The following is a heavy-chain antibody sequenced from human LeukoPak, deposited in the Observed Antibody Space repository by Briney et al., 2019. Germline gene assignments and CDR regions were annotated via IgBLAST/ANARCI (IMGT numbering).Heavy chain of an antibody. Sequence: ASVKVSCKASGYTFTSYGISWVRQAPGQGLEWMGWISAYNGNTNYAQKLQGRVTMTTDTSTSTAYMELRSLRSDDTAVYYCARDRYDFWGGYPKSSYYFDYWGQGTLVTVSS. CDR1: GYTFTSYG. J-gene: IGHJ4*02. CDR3: ARDRYDFWGGYPKSSYYFDY. D-gene: IGHD3-3*01. CDR2: ISAYNGNT. V-gene: IGHV1-18*01.